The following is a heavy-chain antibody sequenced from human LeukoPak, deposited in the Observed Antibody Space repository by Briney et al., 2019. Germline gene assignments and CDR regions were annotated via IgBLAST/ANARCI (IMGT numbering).Heavy chain of an antibody. CDR1: GGSFSGYY. CDR2: INHSGST. D-gene: IGHD6-13*01. J-gene: IGHJ3*02. V-gene: IGHV4-34*01. CDR3: ARRHGYSSSWKSRGRAFDI. Sequence: SETLSLTCAVYGGSFSGYYWSWIRQPPGKGLEWIGEINHSGSTNYNPSLKSRVTMSVDTSKNQFSLKLSSVTAADTAVYYCARRHGYSSSWKSRGRAFDIWGQGTMVTVSS.